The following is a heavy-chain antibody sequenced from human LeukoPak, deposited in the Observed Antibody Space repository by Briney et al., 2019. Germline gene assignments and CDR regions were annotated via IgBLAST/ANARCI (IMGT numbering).Heavy chain of an antibody. CDR2: VSAYNGNT. D-gene: IGHD3-10*01. CDR1: GYTFTSYG. Sequence: ASVKVSCKASGYTFTSYGIIWVRQAPGQGLEWMGWVSAYNGNTNYAQKLQGRVTMTTDTSTSTTYMELRSLRSDDTAVYYCARDLEYGSGSYYDNWFDPWGQGTLVTVSS. V-gene: IGHV1-18*01. CDR3: ARDLEYGSGSYYDNWFDP. J-gene: IGHJ5*02.